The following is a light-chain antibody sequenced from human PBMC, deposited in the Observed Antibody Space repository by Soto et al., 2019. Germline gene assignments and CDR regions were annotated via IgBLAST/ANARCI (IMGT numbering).Light chain of an antibody. J-gene: IGKJ5*01. V-gene: IGKV3-20*01. CDR3: QQYGGSPPIT. Sequence: EIVLTQSPGTLSLSPGERATLSCRAQNAGVNQLAWYQQKPGQAPRLLIYGASRRAAGIPDRFSGSGSGTDFTLTISRVDPEDFAVYYCQQYGGSPPITFGQGTRLEMK. CDR1: QNAGVNQ. CDR2: GAS.